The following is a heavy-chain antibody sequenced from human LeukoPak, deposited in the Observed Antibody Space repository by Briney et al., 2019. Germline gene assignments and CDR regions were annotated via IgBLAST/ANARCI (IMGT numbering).Heavy chain of an antibody. Sequence: ASVRVSCKASGYTFTSYDINGVRQATGQGLEWMGWMNPNSGNTGYAQKFQGRVTMTTDTSTSTAYMELRSLRSDDTAVYYCAREWPFSGNLGYWGQGTLVTVSS. D-gene: IGHD2/OR15-2a*01. CDR3: AREWPFSGNLGY. J-gene: IGHJ4*02. CDR1: GYTFTSYD. CDR2: MNPNSGNT. V-gene: IGHV1-8*01.